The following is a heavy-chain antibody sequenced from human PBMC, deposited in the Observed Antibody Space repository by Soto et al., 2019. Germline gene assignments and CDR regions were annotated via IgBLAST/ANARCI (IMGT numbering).Heavy chain of an antibody. CDR2: IYYSGST. D-gene: IGHD3-22*01. V-gene: IGHV4-59*01. CDR1: GGSISSYY. CDR3: ARTYDSSGYGFDY. Sequence: WETLSLTCTVSGGSISSYYWSWIRQPPGKGLEWIGYIYYSGSTNYNPSLKSRVTISVDTSKNQFSLKLSSVTAADTAVYYCARTYDSSGYGFDYWGQGTLVTVSS. J-gene: IGHJ4*02.